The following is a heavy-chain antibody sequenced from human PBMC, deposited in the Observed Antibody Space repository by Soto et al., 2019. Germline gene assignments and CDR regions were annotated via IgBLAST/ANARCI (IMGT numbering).Heavy chain of an antibody. CDR3: ARAGSTWRYFFDY. J-gene: IGHJ4*02. CDR2: VSYSGTT. D-gene: IGHD6-13*01. Sequence: QVQLQESGPGLVKPSETLSLTYTVSGGSISSYYWTWIRQPPGKGLEWVGYVSYSGTTYYNPSLQSRVTISVDTSKNQFSLKVKSVTAADTAIYYCARAGSTWRYFFDYWGQGSLVTVSS. CDR1: GGSISSYY. V-gene: IGHV4-59*01.